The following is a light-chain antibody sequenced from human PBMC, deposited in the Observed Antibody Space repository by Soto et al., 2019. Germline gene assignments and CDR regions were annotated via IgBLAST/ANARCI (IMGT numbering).Light chain of an antibody. CDR1: ESISSY. CDR2: AAY. CDR3: QQSYRTPRT. Sequence: DIQMTQSPSSLSASVGDRVTITCRASESISSYLNWYQQKPGKPPKVLIYAAYSLQSGVPSRFSCSRSGTDFTLTITSLQPEDFATYYCQQSYRTPRTFGQGTKVEIQ. J-gene: IGKJ1*01. V-gene: IGKV1-39*01.